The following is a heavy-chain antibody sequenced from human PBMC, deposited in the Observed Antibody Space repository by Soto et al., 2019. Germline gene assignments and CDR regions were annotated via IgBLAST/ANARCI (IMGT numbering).Heavy chain of an antibody. V-gene: IGHV1-69*13. CDR3: ARDGEYSSSSGDY. CDR2: IIPIFGTA. D-gene: IGHD6-6*01. CDR1: GGTFSSYA. J-gene: IGHJ4*02. Sequence: ASVKVSCKASGGTFSSYAISWVRQAPGQGLEWMGGIIPIFGTANYAQKFQGRVTSTADESTSTAYMELSSLRSEDTAVYYCARDGEYSSSSGDYWGQGTLVTVSS.